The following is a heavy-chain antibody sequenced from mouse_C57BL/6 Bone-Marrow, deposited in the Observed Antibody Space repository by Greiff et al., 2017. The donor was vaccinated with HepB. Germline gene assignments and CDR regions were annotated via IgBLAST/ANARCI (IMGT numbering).Heavy chain of an antibody. D-gene: IGHD6-2*01. Sequence: EVKVVESGGDLVKPGGSLKLPGAASGSTFSSNARSWVRQTPDKRREWVATISSGGSYTYYPDSVKGRFTISRDNAKNTLYLQMSSLKSEDTAMYYCARLSPFAYWGQGTLVTVSA. CDR3: ARLSPFAY. J-gene: IGHJ3*01. CDR2: ISSGGSYT. V-gene: IGHV5-6*01. CDR1: GSTFSSNA.